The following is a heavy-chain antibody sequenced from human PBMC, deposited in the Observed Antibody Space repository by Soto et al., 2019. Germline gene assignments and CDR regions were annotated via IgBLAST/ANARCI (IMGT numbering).Heavy chain of an antibody. CDR3: AKGKISTTTYTSFDS. D-gene: IGHD1-26*01. J-gene: IGHJ5*01. CDR1: GFSFGSYA. Sequence: GGSLRLSCAASGFSFGSYALSWVRQAPGKGLEWVSTISGSDGKTFYADSVKGRFSISRDNFKSSLYLQMSNLRAEDTAIYYCAKGKISTTTYTSFDSWGQGTLVTVSS. CDR2: ISGSDGKT. V-gene: IGHV3-23*01.